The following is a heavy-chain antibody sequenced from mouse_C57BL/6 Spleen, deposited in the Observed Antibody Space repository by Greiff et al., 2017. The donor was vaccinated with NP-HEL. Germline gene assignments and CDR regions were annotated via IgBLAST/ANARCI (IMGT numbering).Heavy chain of an antibody. V-gene: IGHV5-4*01. CDR2: ISDGGSYT. D-gene: IGHD3-2*02. Sequence: EVKLMESGGGLVKPGGSLKLSCAASGFTFSSYAMSWVRQTPEKRLEWVATISDGGSYTYYPDNVKGRFTISRDIAKNNLYLQMSHLKSEDTAMYYCARDSSGLFDYWGQGTTLTVSS. J-gene: IGHJ2*01. CDR1: GFTFSSYA. CDR3: ARDSSGLFDY.